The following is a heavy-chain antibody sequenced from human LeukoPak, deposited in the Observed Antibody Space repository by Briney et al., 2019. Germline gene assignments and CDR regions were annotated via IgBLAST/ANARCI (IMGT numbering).Heavy chain of an antibody. V-gene: IGHV3-74*01. D-gene: IGHD3-22*01. Sequence: GGSLRLSCAAAGFTFISYWMHWVRQAPGKGLVWVSRINSDGSTTSYAASVKGRFTISRDTAKNTLYLQMNSLRAEDTAVYYCARGHHYYDSSAYYYWGQGTLVTVSS. CDR2: INSDGSTT. CDR3: ARGHHYYDSSAYYY. J-gene: IGHJ4*02. CDR1: GFTFISYW.